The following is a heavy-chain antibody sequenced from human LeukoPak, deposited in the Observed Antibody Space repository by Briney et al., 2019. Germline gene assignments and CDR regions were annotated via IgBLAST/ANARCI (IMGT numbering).Heavy chain of an antibody. J-gene: IGHJ4*02. CDR3: AREREETYGSGSYTFDH. CDR1: GGTFSSYA. Sequence: SVKVSCKASGGTFSSYAISWVRQAPGQGLEWMGGIIPIFGTANYAQKFRGRVTITTDESTSTAYMELSSLRSEDTAVYYCAREREETYGSGSYTFDHWGQGTLVTVSS. V-gene: IGHV1-69*05. D-gene: IGHD3-10*01. CDR2: IIPIFGTA.